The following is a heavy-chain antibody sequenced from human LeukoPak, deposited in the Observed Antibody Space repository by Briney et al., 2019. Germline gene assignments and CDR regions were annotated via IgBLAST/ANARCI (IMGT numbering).Heavy chain of an antibody. Sequence: RESGPTLVKPTQTLTLTCTFSGFSISVNGVGVGWVRQPPGKALEWLALFYWDDDKRYSPSLKSRLTVTKDTSKNQVVLTMTNMDPVDTATYYCAHTPGIAVEGPFDQWGQGIPVIVSS. V-gene: IGHV2-5*02. CDR2: FYWDDDK. CDR1: GFSISVNGVG. CDR3: AHTPGIAVEGPFDQ. D-gene: IGHD6-19*01. J-gene: IGHJ4*02.